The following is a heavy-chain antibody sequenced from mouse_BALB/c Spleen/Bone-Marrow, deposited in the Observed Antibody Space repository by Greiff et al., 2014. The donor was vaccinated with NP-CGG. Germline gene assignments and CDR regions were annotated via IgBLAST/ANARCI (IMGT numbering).Heavy chain of an antibody. V-gene: IGHV1S56*01. CDR2: IYPGNVNT. CDR3: ARDFKYVAWFAY. D-gene: IGHD2-14*01. Sequence: VQLQQSGPALVKPGASVRISCKASGYTFTSYNIHWVKQRHGQGLEWIGWIYPGNVNTKYNEKFKGKASLTADKSSNTAYMQHSSLTAEDSAVYICARDFKYVAWFAYWGQGTLVTVSA. J-gene: IGHJ3*01. CDR1: GYTFTSYN.